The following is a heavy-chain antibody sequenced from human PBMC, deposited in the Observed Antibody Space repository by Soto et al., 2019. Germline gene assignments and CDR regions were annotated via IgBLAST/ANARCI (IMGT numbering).Heavy chain of an antibody. J-gene: IGHJ4*02. Sequence: SETLSLTCAVYGGSFTGYYWSWIRQPPGKGLEWIGGIHHSGSTHYNPPLKSRVTMSLDTSKNQFSLKVRSVTAADTAVYYCAREAAAAKRGDFDYWGQGTLVTVSS. D-gene: IGHD6-13*01. V-gene: IGHV4-34*01. CDR2: IHHSGST. CDR3: AREAAAAKRGDFDY. CDR1: GGSFTGYY.